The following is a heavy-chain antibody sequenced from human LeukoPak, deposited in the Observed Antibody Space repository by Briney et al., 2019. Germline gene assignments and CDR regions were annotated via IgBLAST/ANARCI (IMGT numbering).Heavy chain of an antibody. J-gene: IGHJ4*02. D-gene: IGHD4-17*01. V-gene: IGHV3-74*01. CDR1: GFTFSGYW. CDR3: ARGPTYGDYLDY. CDR2: INIDGGNT. Sequence: GGSLRLSCAASGFTFSGYWMHWVRQAPGKGLVWVSRINIDGGNTNYADSVKGRFTISRDNAKNSPYLQMNSLRAEDTAVYYCARGPTYGDYLDYWGQGTLVTVSS.